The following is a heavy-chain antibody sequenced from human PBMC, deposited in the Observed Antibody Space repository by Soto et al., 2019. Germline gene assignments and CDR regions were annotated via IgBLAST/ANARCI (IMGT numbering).Heavy chain of an antibody. J-gene: IGHJ2*01. V-gene: IGHV1-69*02. D-gene: IGHD6-19*01. Sequence: QVQLVQSGAEVKKPGSSVKVSCKASGGTFSSYTISWVRQAPGQGLEWMGRIIPILGIANYAQKFQGRVTSTADKSTSTAYMELSSLRSEDTAVYYCARFQRAVAGTQWYFDLWGRGTLVTVSS. CDR3: ARFQRAVAGTQWYFDL. CDR1: GGTFSSYT. CDR2: IIPILGIA.